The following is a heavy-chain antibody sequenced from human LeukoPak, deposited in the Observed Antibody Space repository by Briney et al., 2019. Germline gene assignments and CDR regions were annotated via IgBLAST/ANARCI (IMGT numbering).Heavy chain of an antibody. CDR2: INPSGGST. Sequence: ASVKVSCKASGYTFTSYYMHWVRQAPGQGLEWMGIINPSGGSTSYAQKFQGRVTMTRDTSTSTVYMELSSLRSEDTAVYYCAREGVLLWIGELFSGGSWFDPWGQGTLVTVSS. J-gene: IGHJ5*02. CDR3: AREGVLLWIGELFSGGSWFDP. V-gene: IGHV1-46*01. D-gene: IGHD3-10*01. CDR1: GYTFTSYY.